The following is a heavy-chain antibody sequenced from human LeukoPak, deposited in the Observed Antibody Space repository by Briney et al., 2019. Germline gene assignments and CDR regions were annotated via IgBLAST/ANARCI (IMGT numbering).Heavy chain of an antibody. CDR2: ISGSGGST. D-gene: IGHD5-18*01. V-gene: IGHV3-23*01. J-gene: IGHJ3*02. CDR1: GFTFSSYA. CDR3: AKRVELFGYSYPYDAFDI. Sequence: RAGGSLRLSCAASGFTFSSYAMSWVRQAPGKGLEWVSAISGSGGSTYYADSVKGRFTISRDNSKNTLYLQMNSLRAEDTAVYYCAKRVELFGYSYPYDAFDIWGQGTMVTVSS.